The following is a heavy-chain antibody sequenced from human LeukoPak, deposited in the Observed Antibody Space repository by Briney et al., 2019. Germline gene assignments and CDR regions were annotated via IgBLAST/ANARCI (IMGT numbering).Heavy chain of an antibody. CDR1: GFTFSSYA. J-gene: IGHJ6*02. CDR3: AKDLQLWLLVPYHYGMDV. Sequence: GGSLRLSCAASGFTFSSYAMSWVRQAPGKGLEWVSAISGSGGSTYYADSVKGRFTISRDNSKNTLYLQMNSLRAEDTAVYYCAKDLQLWLLVPYHYGMDVWGQGTRSPSP. V-gene: IGHV3-23*01. CDR2: ISGSGGST. D-gene: IGHD5-18*01.